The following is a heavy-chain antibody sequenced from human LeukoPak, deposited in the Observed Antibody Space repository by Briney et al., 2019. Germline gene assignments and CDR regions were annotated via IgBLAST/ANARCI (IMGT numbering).Heavy chain of an antibody. D-gene: IGHD2-2*01. CDR1: GYTFTSYG. CDR2: ISAYNGNT. CDR3: ARDQNCSSTSCDDY. V-gene: IGHV1-18*01. Sequence: ASVKVSCKASGYTFTSYGISWVRQAPGQGLEWMGWISAYNGNTNYAQKLQGRVTMTTDTSTSTAYMELRSLRSDDTAVYYCARDQNCSSTSCDDYWGQGTLATVSS. J-gene: IGHJ4*02.